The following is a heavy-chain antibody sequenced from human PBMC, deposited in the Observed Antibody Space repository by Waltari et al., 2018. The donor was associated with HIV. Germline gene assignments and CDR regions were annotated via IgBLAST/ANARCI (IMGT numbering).Heavy chain of an antibody. Sequence: QLQLQESGPGLVKPSETLSLTCTVSGGSISSSGYYGGWIRQPPGKGLEWIGTIYYSGSTYYNPSLKSRVTISADTSKNQLSLKLSSVTAADTAVYYCARGASIGGWVRNDYWGQGTLVTVSS. J-gene: IGHJ4*02. CDR2: IYYSGST. V-gene: IGHV4-39*07. D-gene: IGHD6-6*01. CDR3: ARGASIGGWVRNDY. CDR1: GGSISSSGYY.